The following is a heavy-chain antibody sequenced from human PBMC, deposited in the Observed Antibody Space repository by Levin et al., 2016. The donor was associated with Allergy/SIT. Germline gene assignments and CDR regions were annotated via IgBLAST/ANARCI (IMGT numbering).Heavy chain of an antibody. V-gene: IGHV3-33*01. CDR3: ARDLADFWTGVQQPLSDV. J-gene: IGHJ6*02. Sequence: GESLKISCSTSGFNISSYGMHWVRQAPGKGLEWVAVIWYDGINKYYAESVKGRFTISRDESRNTLYLQMNSLRAEDTAVYYCARDLADFWTGVQQPLSDVWGQGTTVIVSS. D-gene: IGHD3/OR15-3a*01. CDR1: GFNISSYG. CDR2: IWYDGINK.